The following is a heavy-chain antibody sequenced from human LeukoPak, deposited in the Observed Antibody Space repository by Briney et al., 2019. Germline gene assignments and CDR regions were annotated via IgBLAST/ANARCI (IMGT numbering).Heavy chain of an antibody. D-gene: IGHD2-21*02. Sequence: GGSLRLSCAASGFTFSNYAMNWVRQAPGKGLEWVSSIYGIGGSTYYADSVKGRFTISRDNSKNTLYLQMNSLRAEDTAVYYCAKDHRAYCGGDCVDFDYWGQGTLVTVSS. CDR1: GFTFSNYA. J-gene: IGHJ4*02. CDR3: AKDHRAYCGGDCVDFDY. CDR2: IYGIGGST. V-gene: IGHV3-23*01.